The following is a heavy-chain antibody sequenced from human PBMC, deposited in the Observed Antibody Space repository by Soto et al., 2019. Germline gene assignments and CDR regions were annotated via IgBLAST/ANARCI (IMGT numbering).Heavy chain of an antibody. Sequence: SETLSLTCTVSGASISNYYWSWIRQPPGKGLEWIGYIYHSGSTNYNPSLKSRVTISVDTSKNQFSLKLNSVTAADTAVYYCARDGSTSWYGMLDYSGQGTLVTVSS. D-gene: IGHD6-13*01. CDR3: ARDGSTSWYGMLDY. J-gene: IGHJ4*02. CDR1: GASISNYY. V-gene: IGHV4-59*01. CDR2: IYHSGST.